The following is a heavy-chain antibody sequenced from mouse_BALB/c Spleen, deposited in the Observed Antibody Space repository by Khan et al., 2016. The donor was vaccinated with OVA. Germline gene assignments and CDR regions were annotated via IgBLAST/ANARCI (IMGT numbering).Heavy chain of an antibody. CDR2: INPSSGHT. CDR1: GYTFSNYW. J-gene: IGHJ2*01. V-gene: IGHV1-7*01. CDR3: ARDRIDY. Sequence: QVQLKQSGAELAKPGASVKMSCKASGYTFSNYWIYWVKQRPGQGLEWIGYINPSSGHTYYNQTFNDKATLTTDKSSSTAYMQLSSLTSEDSAVYYCARDRIDYWGQGTTLTVSS.